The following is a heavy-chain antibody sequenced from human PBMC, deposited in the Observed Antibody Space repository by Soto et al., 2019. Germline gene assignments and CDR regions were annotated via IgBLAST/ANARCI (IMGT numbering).Heavy chain of an antibody. Sequence: GGSLRLSCAASVFTFSSYGMHWVRQAPGKGQEWVAVIWYDGSNKYYADSVRGRFTVSRDNSRSTLFLQMNSLRDEDTAVYFCAKDLIANNGVWEPFEMWGRGTKVTVSS. CDR3: AKDLIANNGVWEPFEM. V-gene: IGHV3-33*06. D-gene: IGHD1-26*01. J-gene: IGHJ3*02. CDR1: VFTFSSYG. CDR2: IWYDGSNK.